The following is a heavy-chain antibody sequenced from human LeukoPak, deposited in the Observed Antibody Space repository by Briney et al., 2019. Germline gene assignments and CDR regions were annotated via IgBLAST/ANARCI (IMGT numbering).Heavy chain of an antibody. CDR2: ISYDGSNK. CDR3: AKDLVRTAIDY. J-gene: IGHJ4*02. D-gene: IGHD6-25*01. Sequence: GGSLRLSCAASGFTFSSYGVHWVRQAPGKGLEWVAVISYDGSNKYYADSVKGRFTISRDNSKNTLYLQMNSLRAEDTAVYYCAKDLVRTAIDYWGQGTLVTVSS. CDR1: GFTFSSYG. V-gene: IGHV3-30*18.